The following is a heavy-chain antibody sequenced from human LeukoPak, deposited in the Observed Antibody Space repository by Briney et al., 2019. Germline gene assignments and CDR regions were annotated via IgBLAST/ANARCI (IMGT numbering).Heavy chain of an antibody. J-gene: IGHJ4*02. CDR2: IKRDGSQK. CDR3: APHRDGSYPFDY. Sequence: PGGSLRLSCAAPGFSFSSNWMGWVRQAPGKGLEWVAHIKRDGSQKYYLDSVKGRFTISRDNAKNSLYLQMNSLRVEDTAVYSCAPHRDGSYPFDYWGQGTLVTVSS. V-gene: IGHV3-7*01. D-gene: IGHD1-26*01. CDR1: GFSFSSNW.